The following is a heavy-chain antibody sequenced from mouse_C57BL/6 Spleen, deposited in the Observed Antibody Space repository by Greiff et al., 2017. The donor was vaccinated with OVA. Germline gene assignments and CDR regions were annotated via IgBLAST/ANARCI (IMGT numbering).Heavy chain of an antibody. Sequence: EVKLVESGGGLVKPGGSLKLSCAASGFTFSSYAMSWVRQTPEKRLEWVATISDGGSYTYYPDNVKGRFTISRDNAKNNLYLQMSHLKSEDTAMYYCARSYYSNFWFAYWGQGTLVTVSA. V-gene: IGHV5-4*03. CDR2: ISDGGSYT. CDR1: GFTFSSYA. D-gene: IGHD2-5*01. CDR3: ARSYYSNFWFAY. J-gene: IGHJ3*01.